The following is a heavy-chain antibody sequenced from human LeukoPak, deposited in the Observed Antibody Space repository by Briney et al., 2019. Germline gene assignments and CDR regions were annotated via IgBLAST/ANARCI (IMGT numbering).Heavy chain of an antibody. V-gene: IGHV3-23*01. J-gene: IGHJ4*02. CDR2: MSGSGGST. CDR3: AKGSSSGWYVLN. D-gene: IGHD6-19*01. Sequence: GGSLRLSCAASGFTFSSYAMSWVRQAPGKGLEWVSGMSGSGGSTYYADSVKGRFTISRDNSKNTLYLQMNSLRAEDTAVYYCAKGSSSGWYVLNWGQGTLVTVSS. CDR1: GFTFSSYA.